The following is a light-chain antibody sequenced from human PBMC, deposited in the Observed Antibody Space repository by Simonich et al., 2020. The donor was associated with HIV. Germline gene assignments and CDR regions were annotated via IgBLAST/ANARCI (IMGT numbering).Light chain of an antibody. Sequence: EIVLTQSPGTLSLSPGERATLSCRASQSVSRYLAWYQQKPGQAPRLLIYDASNRATDIPTRFSGSGSGTDFTLTISSLEPEDFAVYYCQQRSDWPGTFGQGTKLEIK. CDR2: DAS. CDR3: QQRSDWPGT. V-gene: IGKV3-11*01. J-gene: IGKJ2*01. CDR1: QSVSRY.